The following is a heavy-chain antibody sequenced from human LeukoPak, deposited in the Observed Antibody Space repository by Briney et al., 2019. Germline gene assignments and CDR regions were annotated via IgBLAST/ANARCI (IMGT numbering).Heavy chain of an antibody. CDR2: ISSNGGST. CDR1: GFTFSSYA. Sequence: GGSLRLSCAASGFTFSSYAMHWVRQAQGKGLEYVSAISSNGGSTYYANSVKGRFTISRDNSKNTLYLQMGSLRAEDMAVYYCARQEYYYDSSGRAFDYWGQGTLVTVSS. V-gene: IGHV3-64*01. D-gene: IGHD3-22*01. CDR3: ARQEYYYDSSGRAFDY. J-gene: IGHJ4*02.